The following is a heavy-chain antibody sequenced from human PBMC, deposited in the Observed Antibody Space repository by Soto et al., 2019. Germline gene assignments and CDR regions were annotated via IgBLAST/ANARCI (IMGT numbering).Heavy chain of an antibody. CDR3: ATFRPVGYYDSSGYYTLFDY. J-gene: IGHJ4*02. Sequence: GASVKVSCKVSGYTLTELSMHWVRQAPGKGLEWMGGFDPEDGETIYAQKFQGRVTMTEDTSTDTAYMELSSLRSEDTAVYYCATFRPVGYYDSSGYYTLFDYWGQGTLVTVSS. CDR2: FDPEDGET. CDR1: GYTLTELS. D-gene: IGHD3-22*01. V-gene: IGHV1-24*01.